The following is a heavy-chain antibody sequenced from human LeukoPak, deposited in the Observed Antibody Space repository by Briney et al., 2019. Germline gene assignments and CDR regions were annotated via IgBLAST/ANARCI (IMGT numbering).Heavy chain of an antibody. J-gene: IGHJ4*01. CDR1: GGSISSNTFY. CDR2: IYYSGST. D-gene: IGHD1-1*01. Sequence: SETLSLTCTVSGGSISSNTFYWGWIRQPPGKGLEWIGSIYYSGSTSYNPSLKSRVTMSVDTSKNQFSLKLSSVIAADTAVYYCARDRKVEPLPEYWGHGTLVTVSS. V-gene: IGHV4-39*02. CDR3: ARDRKVEPLPEY.